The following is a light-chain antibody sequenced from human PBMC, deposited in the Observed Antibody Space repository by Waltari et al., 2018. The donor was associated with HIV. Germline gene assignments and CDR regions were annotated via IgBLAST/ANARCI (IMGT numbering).Light chain of an antibody. Sequence: EIVLKQSPATFSLSHGESATLSFRASQSVGSYLGWYQQKPGQAPRHLIEDASNRATVIPARFSGSGSGTDFTLTISSLEPEDFAVYYCQQRSDWPPTFCQGTKVEIK. CDR2: DAS. V-gene: IGKV3-11*01. CDR3: QQRSDWPPT. J-gene: IGKJ1*01. CDR1: QSVGSY.